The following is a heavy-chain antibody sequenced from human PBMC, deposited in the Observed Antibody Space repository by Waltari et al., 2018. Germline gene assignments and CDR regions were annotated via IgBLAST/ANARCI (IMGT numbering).Heavy chain of an antibody. D-gene: IGHD3-22*01. CDR1: GGSVSDFY. Sequence: QVQLQESGPGLVRPSETLSLTCTVSGGSVSDFYWTWIRQPAGGGLEWIGRIHISGRTDYHPSLKSRVSMSVDTSKNQFSLKLSSVTAADTAVYYCARDYDQDWFDPWGQGTLVTVSS. V-gene: IGHV4-4*07. CDR3: ARDYDQDWFDP. J-gene: IGHJ5*02. CDR2: IHISGRT.